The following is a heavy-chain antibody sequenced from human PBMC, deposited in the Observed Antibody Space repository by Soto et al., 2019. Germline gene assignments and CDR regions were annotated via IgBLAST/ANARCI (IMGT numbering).Heavy chain of an antibody. J-gene: IGHJ5*02. CDR2: IIPMFGSP. D-gene: IGHD3-16*01. CDR3: ARDVVYTYACHWFKA. V-gene: IGHV1-69*13. Sequence: SVKVSCKTYGCTFSSYSMNWLRQAPGQGLEWMGGIIPMFGSPKYALRFQGRVTITADESTTTVYMELSSLTSDDTAAYYCARDVVYTYACHWFKAWCQGTLVSVSS. CDR1: GCTFSSYS.